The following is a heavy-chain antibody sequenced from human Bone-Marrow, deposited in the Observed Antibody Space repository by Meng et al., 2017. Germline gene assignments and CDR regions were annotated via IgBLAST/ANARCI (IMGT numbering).Heavy chain of an antibody. CDR3: ARGTRITIFGVVISLFPWFDP. J-gene: IGHJ5*02. Sequence: ASVKVSCKASGYTFTSYYMHWVRQAPGQGLEWMGIINPSGGSTSYAQKFQGRVTMTRDTSISTAYMELSRLRSDDTAVYYCARGTRITIFGVVISLFPWFDPWGQGTLVTVSS. V-gene: IGHV1-46*01. CDR2: INPSGGST. D-gene: IGHD3-3*01. CDR1: GYTFTSYY.